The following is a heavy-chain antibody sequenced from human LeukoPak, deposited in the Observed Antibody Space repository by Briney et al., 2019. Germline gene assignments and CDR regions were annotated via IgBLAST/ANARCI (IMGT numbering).Heavy chain of an antibody. J-gene: IGHJ5*02. D-gene: IGHD2-21*01. CDR3: ARADRLHGGPYLIGP. CDR2: INPNSGGT. CDR1: GYSFTDYY. Sequence: ASVKVSCKTSGYSFTDYYMHWVRQAPGQGLEWMGWINPNSGGTGSAQKFQGRVTMTRDTSISTVYMEVSWLTSDDTAIYYCARADRLHGGPYLIGPWGQGTLVTVSS. V-gene: IGHV1-2*02.